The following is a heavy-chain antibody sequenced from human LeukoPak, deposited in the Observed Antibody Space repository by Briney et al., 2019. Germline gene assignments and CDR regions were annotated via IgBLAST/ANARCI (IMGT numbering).Heavy chain of an antibody. CDR3: ARAPFYYDSSGYLY. CDR2: IYYSGST. CDR1: GGSISSSSYY. D-gene: IGHD3-22*01. J-gene: IGHJ4*02. Sequence: SETLSLTCTVSGGSISSSSYYWGWIRQPPGKGLEWIGSIYYSGSTYYNPSLKSRVTISVDTSKNQFSLKLSSVTAADTAVYYCARAPFYYDSSGYLYWGQGTLVTVSS. V-gene: IGHV4-39*01.